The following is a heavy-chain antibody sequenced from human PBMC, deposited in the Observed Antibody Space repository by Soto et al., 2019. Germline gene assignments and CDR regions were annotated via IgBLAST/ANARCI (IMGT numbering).Heavy chain of an antibody. V-gene: IGHV3-15*07. CDR1: GFTFTNAW. CDR3: VTDPNSGNYYIGGDC. D-gene: IGHD1-26*01. Sequence: EVQLVESGGGLVKPGESLRLSCAASGFTFTNAWMNWVRQAPGKGLEWVGRIKSKTDGGTTDYASPVKGRFAISRDDSNNTLYLQVNSLKTEHTAVYFCVTDPNSGNYYIGGDCWGKGTLVTVSS. J-gene: IGHJ4*02. CDR2: IKSKTDGGTT.